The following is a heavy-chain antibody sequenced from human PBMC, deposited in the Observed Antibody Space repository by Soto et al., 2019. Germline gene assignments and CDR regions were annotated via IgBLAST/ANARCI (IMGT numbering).Heavy chain of an antibody. Sequence: ASVKVSCKASGYTFTSYGISWVRQAPGQGLEWMGWTSAYNGNTNYAQKLQGRVTMTTDTSTSTAYMELRSLRSDDTAVYYCARVALTGYSSMGIDYWGQGTLVTVSS. CDR2: TSAYNGNT. J-gene: IGHJ4*02. CDR1: GYTFTSYG. V-gene: IGHV1-18*04. CDR3: ARVALTGYSSMGIDY. D-gene: IGHD6-13*01.